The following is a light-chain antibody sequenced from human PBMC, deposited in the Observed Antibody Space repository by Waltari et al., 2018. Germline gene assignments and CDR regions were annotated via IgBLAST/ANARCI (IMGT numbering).Light chain of an antibody. Sequence: QSVLTQPPSVSEAPRQRVTISCSGSSSNIGNNAVNWYQQLPGKAPKLSIYYDDLLPSGVSDRFAGSKSGTSASLAISGLQSEDEADYYCAAWDDSLNGLVFGGGTKLTVL. CDR1: SSNIGNNA. J-gene: IGLJ2*01. CDR2: YDD. V-gene: IGLV1-36*01. CDR3: AAWDDSLNGLV.